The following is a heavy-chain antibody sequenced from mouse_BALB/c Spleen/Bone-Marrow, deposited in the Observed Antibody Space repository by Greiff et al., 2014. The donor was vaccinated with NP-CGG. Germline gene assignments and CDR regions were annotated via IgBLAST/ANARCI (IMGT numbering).Heavy chain of an antibody. V-gene: IGHV1S41*01. CDR2: IAPGTGTT. J-gene: IGHJ4*01. CDR3: ARYDYAMDY. D-gene: IGHD2-3*01. CDR1: GYTFTNFW. Sequence: DLVNPGASVKLSCKASGYTFTNFWINWIKQRPGQGLEWIGRIAPGTGTTYYNEMFKGKATLTVDTSSSTAYIQLSSLSSEDSAVYFCARYDYAMDYWGQGTSVTVSS.